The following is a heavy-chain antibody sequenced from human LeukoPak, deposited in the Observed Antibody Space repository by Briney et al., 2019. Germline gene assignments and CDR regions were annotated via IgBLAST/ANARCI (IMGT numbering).Heavy chain of an antibody. CDR1: GGSVSSTTYY. CDR3: ARRLSRITENFDY. D-gene: IGHD5-24*01. J-gene: IGHJ4*02. V-gene: IGHV4-39*01. Sequence: PSETLSLTCTVSGGSVSSTTYYWSWIRQPPGKGLEWIASINYSGSTYYNPSLKSRVTISVDTSKNQFSLKLSSVTAADTAVYYCARRLSRITENFDYWGQGTLVTVSS. CDR2: INYSGST.